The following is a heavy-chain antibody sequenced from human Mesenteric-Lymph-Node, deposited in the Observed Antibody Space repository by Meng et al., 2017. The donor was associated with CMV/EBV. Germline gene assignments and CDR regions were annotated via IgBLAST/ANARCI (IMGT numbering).Heavy chain of an antibody. D-gene: IGHD2-2*01. V-gene: IGHV3-23*01. Sequence: SGVTFGAFTMNSVRQTPGKGLEWVSTTRGATDTTYSADSVKGRFTISRDNSQNTLYLQLNSLRAEDTAVYYCAKVSAPASIDMFFPPWGQGTLVTVSS. CDR3: AKVSAPASIDMFFPP. J-gene: IGHJ5*02. CDR2: TRGATDTT. CDR1: GVTFGAFT.